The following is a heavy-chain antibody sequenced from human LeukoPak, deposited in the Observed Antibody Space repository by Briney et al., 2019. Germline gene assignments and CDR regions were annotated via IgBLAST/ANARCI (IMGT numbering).Heavy chain of an antibody. CDR3: ARVYVGALDY. Sequence: GGSLRLSCAASGFTFSSYAMHWVRQAPGKGLEWVSSISSSSSYIYYADSVKGRFTISRDNAKNSLYLQMNSLRAEDTAVYYCARVYVGALDYWGQGTLVTVSS. J-gene: IGHJ4*02. V-gene: IGHV3-21*01. CDR2: ISSSSSYI. CDR1: GFTFSSYA. D-gene: IGHD1-26*01.